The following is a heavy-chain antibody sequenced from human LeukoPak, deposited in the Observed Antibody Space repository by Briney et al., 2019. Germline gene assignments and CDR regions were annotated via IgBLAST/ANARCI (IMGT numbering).Heavy chain of an antibody. CDR2: ISAYNGNT. V-gene: IGHV1-18*01. D-gene: IGHD3-10*01. CDR3: ARDSGADPYYYYMDV. CDR1: GYTFTSYG. J-gene: IGHJ6*03. Sequence: ASVKVSCKASGYTFTSYGISWVRQAPGQGLEWMGWISAYNGNTNYAQKLQGRVTMTTDTPTSTAYMELRSLRSDDTAVYYCARDSGADPYYYYMDVWGKGTTVTVSS.